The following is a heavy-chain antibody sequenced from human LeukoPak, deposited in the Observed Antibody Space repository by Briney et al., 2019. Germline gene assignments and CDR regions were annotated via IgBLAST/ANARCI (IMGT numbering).Heavy chain of an antibody. CDR1: GFTFSSYA. D-gene: IGHD3-22*01. CDR3: AKDRTKGLLVWYFDL. CDR2: ISGSGGST. Sequence: GGSLRLSCAASGFTFSSYAMSWVRQAPGKGLEWVSAISGSGGSTYYADSVKDRFTISRDNSKNTLYLQMNSLRAEDTAVYYCAKDRTKGLLVWYFDLWGRGTLVTVSS. V-gene: IGHV3-23*01. J-gene: IGHJ2*01.